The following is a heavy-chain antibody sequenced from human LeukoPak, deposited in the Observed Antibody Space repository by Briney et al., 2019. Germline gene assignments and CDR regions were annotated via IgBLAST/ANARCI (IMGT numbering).Heavy chain of an antibody. Sequence: SETLSLTCSVSGGSVTSGSYYWSWIRQAPGKELEWIGYVSYRGNTNYNPSLKSRVTISADTSRNQFSLKLTSVTAADTAVYYCVREHDWGDFDYWGQGTLVTASS. CDR3: VREHDWGDFDY. J-gene: IGHJ4*02. D-gene: IGHD3-9*01. CDR1: GGSVTSGSYY. CDR2: VSYRGNT. V-gene: IGHV4-61*01.